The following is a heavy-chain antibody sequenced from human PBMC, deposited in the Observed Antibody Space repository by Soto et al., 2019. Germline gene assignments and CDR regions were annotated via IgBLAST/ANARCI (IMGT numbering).Heavy chain of an antibody. V-gene: IGHV3-11*01. J-gene: IGHJ4*02. CDR1: GYTFSDYY. Sequence: QVQLVESGGDLVKPGGSLRLSCAASGYTFSDYYMSWIRQAPGKGLEWISYIDTSGTKIYYADSVKGRFTITRDNAKNSLYLEMHSLRDADTAVYYCASHYDMWSGYLSPVYYWGQGTLVTVSS. D-gene: IGHD3-3*01. CDR3: ASHYDMWSGYLSPVYY. CDR2: IDTSGTKI.